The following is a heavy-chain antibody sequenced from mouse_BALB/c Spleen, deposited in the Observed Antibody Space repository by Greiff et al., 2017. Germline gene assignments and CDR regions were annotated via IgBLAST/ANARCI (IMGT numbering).Heavy chain of an antibody. J-gene: IGHJ4*01. CDR2: INPYNGDT. CDR1: GYSFTGYF. CDR3: GRNYGAYYYAMDD. V-gene: IGHV1-37*01. Sequence: VQLKQSGPELVKPGASVKISCKASGYSFTGYFMNWVKQSHGKSLEWIGRINPYNGDTFYNQKFKGKATLTVDKSSSTAHMELLSLTSEDSAVYYCGRNYGAYYYAMDDWGQGTSVTVSS. D-gene: IGHD2-1*01.